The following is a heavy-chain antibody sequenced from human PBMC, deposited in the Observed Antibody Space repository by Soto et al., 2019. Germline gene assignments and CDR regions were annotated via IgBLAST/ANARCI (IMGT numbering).Heavy chain of an antibody. J-gene: IGHJ4*02. CDR3: ARDRSYCSGGSCELVY. Sequence: ASVKVSCKASGYTFTSYAMHWVRQAPGQRLEWMGWINAGNGNTKYSQKFQGRVTITRDTSASTAYMELSSLRSEDTAVYYCARDRSYCSGGSCELVYWGQGTLVTVPS. CDR1: GYTFTSYA. V-gene: IGHV1-3*01. CDR2: INAGNGNT. D-gene: IGHD2-15*01.